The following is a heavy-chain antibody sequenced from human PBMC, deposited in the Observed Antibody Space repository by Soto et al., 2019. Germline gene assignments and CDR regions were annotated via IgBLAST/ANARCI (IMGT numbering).Heavy chain of an antibody. J-gene: IGHJ5*02. Sequence: PGGSLRLSCAASGFTFSSYAMGWVRQAPGKGLECVSSISSSGSCTNYADSVKGRFTISRDNAKNTLYLQMNSLIAEDTAVYYCAKDRAIVRALDPWGQGTLVTVSS. CDR3: AKDRAIVRALDP. CDR1: GFTFSSYA. V-gene: IGHV3-23*01. D-gene: IGHD1-26*01. CDR2: ISSSGSCT.